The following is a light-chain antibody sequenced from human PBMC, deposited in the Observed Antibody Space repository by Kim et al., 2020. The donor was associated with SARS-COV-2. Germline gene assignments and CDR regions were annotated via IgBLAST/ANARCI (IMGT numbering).Light chain of an antibody. Sequence: FPRERSTRSCRASQKVNTSLALYQQIPGRAPRLLIYGASSRASGIPARFSGSGSGTEFTLTISSLQSEDFAVYYCQQYDNWPPLTFGGGTKVDIK. CDR1: QKVNTS. J-gene: IGKJ4*01. CDR2: GAS. CDR3: QQYDNWPPLT. V-gene: IGKV3-15*01.